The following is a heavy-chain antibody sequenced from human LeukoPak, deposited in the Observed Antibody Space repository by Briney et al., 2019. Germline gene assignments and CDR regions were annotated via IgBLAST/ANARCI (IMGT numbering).Heavy chain of an antibody. CDR2: IYYSGST. V-gene: IGHV4-59*01. J-gene: IGHJ4*02. CDR3: ARKDYIGYYFDY. Sequence: SETLSLTCTVSGGSISSYYWSWIRQPPGKGLEWIGYIYYSGSTNYNPSLKSRVTISVDTSKNQFSLKLSSVTAADTAVYYCARKDYIGYYFDYWGQGTLVTVSS. D-gene: IGHD4-11*01. CDR1: GGSISSYY.